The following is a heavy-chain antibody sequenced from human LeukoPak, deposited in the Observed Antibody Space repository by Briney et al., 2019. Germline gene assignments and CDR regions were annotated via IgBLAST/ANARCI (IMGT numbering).Heavy chain of an antibody. Sequence: GGSLRLSCAASGFTFSSYGMLWVRQAPGKGLEWVAVISYDGSNEYYADSVKGRFTISRDNSKNTLYLQMNSLRAEDTAVYYCAKDPGVRYYYDSSGYYYYFDYWGQGTLVTVSS. CDR2: ISYDGSNE. V-gene: IGHV3-30*18. D-gene: IGHD3-22*01. CDR3: AKDPGVRYYYDSSGYYYYFDY. CDR1: GFTFSSYG. J-gene: IGHJ4*02.